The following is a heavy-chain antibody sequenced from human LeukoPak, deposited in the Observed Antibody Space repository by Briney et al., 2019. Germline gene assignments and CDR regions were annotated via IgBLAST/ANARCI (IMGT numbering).Heavy chain of an antibody. Sequence: SETLSLTCTVSGYSISSGYYWGWIRQPPGKGLEWIGSIYHSGSTYYNPSLKSRVTISVDTSKNQFSLKLSSVTAADTAVYYWARGQQWLVPFDYWGQGTLVTVSS. V-gene: IGHV4-38-2*02. D-gene: IGHD6-19*01. CDR2: IYHSGST. J-gene: IGHJ4*03. CDR1: GYSISSGYY. CDR3: ARGQQWLVPFDY.